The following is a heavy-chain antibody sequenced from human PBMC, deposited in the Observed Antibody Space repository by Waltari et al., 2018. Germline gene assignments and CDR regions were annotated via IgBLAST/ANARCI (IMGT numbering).Heavy chain of an antibody. CDR1: GGSFSGYD. J-gene: IGHJ4*02. D-gene: IGHD1-26*01. CDR3: ARGSSGSYSPDY. Sequence: QVQLQPWGAGLLKPSDTLSLTCDGYGGSFSGYDWIWIRQTPGKGLEWIGEIHHSGSTNYNPSLKRRVTISVDTSKNQFSLKLSSVTAADTAVYYCARGSSGSYSPDYWGQGTLVTVSS. CDR2: IHHSGST. V-gene: IGHV4-34*01.